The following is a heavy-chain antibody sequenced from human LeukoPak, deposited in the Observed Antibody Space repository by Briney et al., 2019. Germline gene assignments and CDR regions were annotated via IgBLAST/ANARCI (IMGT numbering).Heavy chain of an antibody. J-gene: IGHJ4*02. CDR3: ARGGYYYDSSGYSIYFDY. Sequence: ASVKVSCKASGYTFTSYDINWVLQATGQGLEWMGWMNPNSGNTGYAQKFQGRVTMTRNTSISTAYMELSSLRSEDTAVYYCARGGYYYDSSGYSIYFDYWGQGTLVTVSS. V-gene: IGHV1-8*01. CDR2: MNPNSGNT. D-gene: IGHD3-22*01. CDR1: GYTFTSYD.